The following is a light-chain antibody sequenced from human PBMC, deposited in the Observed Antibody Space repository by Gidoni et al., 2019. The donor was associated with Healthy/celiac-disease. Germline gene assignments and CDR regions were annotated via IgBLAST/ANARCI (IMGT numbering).Light chain of an antibody. Sequence: QSVLPPPPSVSGAPGQRVTISCTGRSPNIGAGSDVHWYQQLPGTAPKLLIYGNSNRPSGVPDRFSGSKSGTSASLAITGLQAEDEADYYCQSYDSSLSGSVVFGGGTKLTVL. V-gene: IGLV1-40*01. CDR2: GNS. CDR3: QSYDSSLSGSVV. J-gene: IGLJ2*01. CDR1: SPNIGAGSD.